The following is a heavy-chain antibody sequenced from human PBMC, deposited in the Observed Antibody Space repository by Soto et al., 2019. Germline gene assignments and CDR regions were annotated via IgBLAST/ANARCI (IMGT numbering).Heavy chain of an antibody. CDR1: GFTFSSYA. V-gene: IGHV3-23*01. Sequence: EVQLLESGGGLVQAGGSLRLSCAASGFTFSSYAMSWVRQTPGKGLEWVSAISSSGGSTYYADSVKGRFTISRDNSKNTLYLQMNSLRAEDTAAYYCAKRRGSGSNFRGQGTLVTVSS. CDR2: ISSSGGST. CDR3: AKRRGSGSNF. D-gene: IGHD3-10*01. J-gene: IGHJ4*02.